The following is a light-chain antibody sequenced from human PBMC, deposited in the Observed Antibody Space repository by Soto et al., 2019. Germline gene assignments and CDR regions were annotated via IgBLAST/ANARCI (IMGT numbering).Light chain of an antibody. CDR3: CSFAGSMTFV. V-gene: IGLV2-23*03. CDR1: SSDVGNYNL. J-gene: IGLJ1*01. Sequence: QSVLTQPASVSGSPGQSITISCTGTSSDVGNYNLVSWFQQHPGNAPKLVIFEGTKRPSGVSNRFSGSKSGITASLTISGLQAEDEADYYCCSFAGSMTFVFGTGTKVTVL. CDR2: EGT.